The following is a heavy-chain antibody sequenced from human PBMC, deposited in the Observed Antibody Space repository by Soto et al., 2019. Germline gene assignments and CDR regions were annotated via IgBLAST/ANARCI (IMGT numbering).Heavy chain of an antibody. D-gene: IGHD3-10*01. CDR1: GFTVSSNY. CDR2: IYSGGST. Sequence: EVQLVESGGGLVQPGGSLRLSCAASGFTVSSNYMSWVRQAPGKGLEWVSVIYSGGSTYYADSVKGRFTISRDNSKNTLYLQMNSLRAEDTAVYYCAREGSITMVRGVIIDPNYYYYGMDVWGQGTTVTVSS. CDR3: AREGSITMVRGVIIDPNYYYYGMDV. V-gene: IGHV3-66*01. J-gene: IGHJ6*02.